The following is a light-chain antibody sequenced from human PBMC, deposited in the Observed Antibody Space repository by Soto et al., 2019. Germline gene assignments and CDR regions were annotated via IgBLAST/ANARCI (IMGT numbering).Light chain of an antibody. V-gene: IGLV3-21*04. CDR1: NIGSKT. J-gene: IGLJ2*01. Sequence: SYELTQPPSVSVAPGKTARITCGGNNIGSKTVHWYQQKPGQAPVLVIYYDSDRPSGIPERFSGSNSENTATLTISRVEAGYEADYYCQVWDSSSDHPGVVFGGGTKLTVL. CDR2: YDS. CDR3: QVWDSSSDHPGVV.